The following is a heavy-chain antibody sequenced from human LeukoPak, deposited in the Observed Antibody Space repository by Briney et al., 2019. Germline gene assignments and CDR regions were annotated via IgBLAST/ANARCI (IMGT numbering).Heavy chain of an antibody. CDR2: ISGSGAST. CDR1: GFTVSSNY. Sequence: GGSLRLSCAASGFTVSSNYMSWVRQAPGKGLEWVSAISGSGASTYYADSVKGRFTISRDNSKNTLYLQMKSLRDDDTAVYYCAKGRGSYSSSREVRYYYYGMDVWGQGTTVTVSS. V-gene: IGHV3-23*01. CDR3: AKGRGSYSSSREVRYYYYGMDV. D-gene: IGHD6-13*01. J-gene: IGHJ6*02.